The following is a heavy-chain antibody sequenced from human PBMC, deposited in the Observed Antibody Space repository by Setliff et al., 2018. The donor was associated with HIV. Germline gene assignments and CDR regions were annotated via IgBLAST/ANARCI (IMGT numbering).Heavy chain of an antibody. Sequence: SETLSLTCTVSGGSISSSSYYWGWIRQPPGQRLEWIGSIFYSGTTYYNPSLKSRVTISVHTSKNQFSLKLSSVTAADTAFYFCARERAALHYFDYWGRGTLVTVSS. CDR2: IFYSGTT. V-gene: IGHV4-39*07. CDR1: GGSISSSSYY. J-gene: IGHJ4*02. CDR3: ARERAALHYFDY. D-gene: IGHD6-13*01.